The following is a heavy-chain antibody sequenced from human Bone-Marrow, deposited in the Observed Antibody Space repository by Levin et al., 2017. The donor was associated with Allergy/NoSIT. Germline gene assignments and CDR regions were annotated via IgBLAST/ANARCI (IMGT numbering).Heavy chain of an antibody. CDR3: ARESADRTLITCDS. J-gene: IGHJ4*02. D-gene: IGHD3-16*01. CDR1: GFTFSSYS. Sequence: LTCATSGFTFSSYSMSWVRQAPGKGLEWVSAVNEGGDKTYYTDSVQGRFTISRDNSRNTLFLQLNSLRVEDTAIYYCARESADRTLITCDSWGQGTLVSVSS. CDR2: VNEGGDKT. V-gene: IGHV3-23*01.